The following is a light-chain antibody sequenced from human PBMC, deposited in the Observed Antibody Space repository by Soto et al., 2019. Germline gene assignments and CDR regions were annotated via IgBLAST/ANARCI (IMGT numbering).Light chain of an antibody. CDR3: QQYGSSSWT. Sequence: EIVLTQSPCTLSLSPGERATLSCRASQSVSSSYLAWYKHKPGQAPSLLIYGASSRATGIPDRFSGSGSGTDFTLTISRLEPEDFAVYYCQQYGSSSWTFGKGTKVDVK. V-gene: IGKV3-20*01. CDR2: GAS. J-gene: IGKJ1*01. CDR1: QSVSSSY.